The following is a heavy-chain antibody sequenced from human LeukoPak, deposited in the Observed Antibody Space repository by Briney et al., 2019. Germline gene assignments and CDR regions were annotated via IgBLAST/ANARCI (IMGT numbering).Heavy chain of an antibody. D-gene: IGHD4-17*01. CDR2: ISSSGSTI. Sequence: GGSLRLSCAASGFTFSNYEFNWVRQAPGKGLEWVSDISSSGSTIKYADSVKGRFTISRDNAKNSLYLQMNSLRAEDTALYYCAKDMRGDYPYYYYYGMDVWGQGTTVTVSS. J-gene: IGHJ6*02. CDR3: AKDMRGDYPYYYYYGMDV. V-gene: IGHV3-48*03. CDR1: GFTFSNYE.